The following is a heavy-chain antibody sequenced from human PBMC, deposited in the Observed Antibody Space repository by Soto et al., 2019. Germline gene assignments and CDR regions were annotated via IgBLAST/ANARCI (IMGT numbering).Heavy chain of an antibody. CDR1: GVSISENH. V-gene: IGHV4-59*01. J-gene: IGHJ4*01. CDR3: AIFGAAAAHDDN. D-gene: IGHD6-13*01. Sequence: QVRLQESGPGLVKPSQTLSLTCDVSGVSISENHWSWIRQAPGKGLEWVGYVHFSGSTTYNPSLAPRLNISFDMSKSQVYLQLTSVTAADTAVYYCAIFGAAAAHDDNWGRGVLVTVSS. CDR2: VHFSGST.